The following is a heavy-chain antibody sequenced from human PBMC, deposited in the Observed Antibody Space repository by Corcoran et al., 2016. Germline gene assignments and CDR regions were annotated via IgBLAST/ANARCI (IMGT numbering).Heavy chain of an antibody. J-gene: IGHJ4*02. V-gene: IGHV3-48*04. CDR1: GFTFSNYS. D-gene: IGHD3-22*01. CDR2: ISSSSSSI. Sequence: EVQLVESGGGLVQPGGSLRLSCGASGFTFSNYSMNWVRQAPGKGLEWVSYISSSSSSIYYADSVKGRFTISRDNAKSSLYLQMNGLRAEDTAVYYCASPYHRSGYRWGQGTQVTVSS. CDR3: ASPYHRSGYR.